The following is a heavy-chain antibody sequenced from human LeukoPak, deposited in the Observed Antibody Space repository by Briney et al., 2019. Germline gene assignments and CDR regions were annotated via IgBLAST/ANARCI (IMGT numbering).Heavy chain of an antibody. CDR3: ARSYSSSWYSSFDI. CDR1: GGSMTGYY. CDR2: IYTSGGT. Sequence: PSETLSLTCTFSGGSMTGYYWTWIRQPAGKGLEWIGRIYTSGGTNCNPSLESRVTILIDTPKNQFSLKLSSVTAADTAVYYCARSYSSSWYSSFDIWGHGTMVTVSS. V-gene: IGHV4-4*07. D-gene: IGHD6-13*01. J-gene: IGHJ3*02.